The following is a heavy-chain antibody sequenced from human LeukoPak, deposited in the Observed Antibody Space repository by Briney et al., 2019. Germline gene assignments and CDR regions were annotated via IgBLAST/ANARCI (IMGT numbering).Heavy chain of an antibody. CDR2: ISYDGSNK. CDR1: GFTFSSYA. J-gene: IGHJ4*02. Sequence: GGSLRLSCAASGFTFSSYAMHWVRQAPGKGLEWVAVISYDGSNKYYADSVKGRFTIFRDNSKNTLYLQMNSLRTEDTAVYYCARDGYGLDTPMVSTIFDCWGQGTLVTVSS. CDR3: ARDGYGLDTPMVSTIFDC. D-gene: IGHD5-18*01. V-gene: IGHV3-30-3*01.